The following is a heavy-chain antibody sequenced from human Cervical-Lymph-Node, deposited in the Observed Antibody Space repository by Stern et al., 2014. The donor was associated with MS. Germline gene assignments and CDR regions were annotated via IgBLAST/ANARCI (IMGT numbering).Heavy chain of an antibody. D-gene: IGHD2-2*01. Sequence: QLVQSGAEVKKPGESLKISCKGSGYSFTSYWIGWVRQIPGKGLEWMGIINPGEPDTRYSPSFQGQVTISADKSISTAYLQWSSLKASDTAMYYCARRHCSSRRCGWFDPWGQGTLVTVSS. V-gene: IGHV5-51*01. CDR1: GYSFTSYW. CDR3: ARRHCSSRRCGWFDP. J-gene: IGHJ5*02. CDR2: INPGEPDT.